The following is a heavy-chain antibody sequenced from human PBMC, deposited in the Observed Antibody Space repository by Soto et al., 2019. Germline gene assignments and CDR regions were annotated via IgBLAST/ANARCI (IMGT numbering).Heavy chain of an antibody. Sequence: ASVKVSCKASGYTFSSYGITWVRQAPGQGLEWMGWISVYSGKTSYAQKLQDRVTMSTDTSTSTAYFELRSLRSDDTAFYYCARSAMAGDYYYYGMDVWGRGTTVTVSS. CDR1: GYTFSSYG. CDR2: ISVYSGKT. V-gene: IGHV1-18*04. J-gene: IGHJ6*02. CDR3: ARSAMAGDYYYYGMDV. D-gene: IGHD6-19*01.